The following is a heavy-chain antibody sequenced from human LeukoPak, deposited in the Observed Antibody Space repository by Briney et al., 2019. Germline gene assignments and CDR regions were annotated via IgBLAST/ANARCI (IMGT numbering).Heavy chain of an antibody. D-gene: IGHD3-3*01. V-gene: IGHV1-69*01. CDR2: IIPIFGTA. Sequence: ASVKVSCKASGGTFSSYAISWVRQAPGQGLEWMGGIIPIFGTANYAQKFQGRVTITADESTSTAYMELSSLRSEDTAVYYCARYFLESQDYYYYMDVWGKGTTVTVSS. CDR3: ARYFLESQDYYYYMDV. CDR1: GGTFSSYA. J-gene: IGHJ6*03.